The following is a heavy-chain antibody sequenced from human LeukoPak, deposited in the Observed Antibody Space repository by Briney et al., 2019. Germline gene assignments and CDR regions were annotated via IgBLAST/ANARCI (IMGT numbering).Heavy chain of an antibody. CDR1: GLTFDDYA. Sequence: GGSLRLSWAASGLTFDDYAMHWVRQAPGKGLEWVSGISWNSGSIGYADSVKGRFTISRDNAKNSLYLQMNSLRAEDTALYYCAKDELLRPFDWLLYNAFDIWGQGTLVTVSS. J-gene: IGHJ3*02. V-gene: IGHV3-9*01. CDR2: ISWNSGSI. D-gene: IGHD3-9*01. CDR3: AKDELLRPFDWLLYNAFDI.